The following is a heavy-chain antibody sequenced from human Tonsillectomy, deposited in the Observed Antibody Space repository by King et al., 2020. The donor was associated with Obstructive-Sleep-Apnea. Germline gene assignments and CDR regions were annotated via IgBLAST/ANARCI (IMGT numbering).Heavy chain of an antibody. J-gene: IGHJ4*02. CDR3: AKDMIVVVPAGRKQPALDD. V-gene: IGHV3-30*02. D-gene: IGHD2-2*01. Sequence: VQLVESGGGVVQPGESLRLSCAASGFIFNTYGMHWVRQAPGKGLEWVAFIRFDGSNQYYADSVRGRFTISRDNSKNMLYLQMSSPRAEDTAVYYCAKDMIVVVPAGRKQPALDDWGQGTLVTVSS. CDR2: IRFDGSNQ. CDR1: GFIFNTYG.